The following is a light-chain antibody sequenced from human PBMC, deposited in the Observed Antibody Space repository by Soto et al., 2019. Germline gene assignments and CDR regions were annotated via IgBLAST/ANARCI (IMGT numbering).Light chain of an antibody. CDR2: DAS. CDR1: QSVSSN. V-gene: IGKV3-15*01. CDR3: QQYNTWPPYT. J-gene: IGKJ2*01. Sequence: DIVMTQSPGTLSVSPGERATLSCSASQSVSSNLAWYQQKPGQAPRLLIYDASTRATGIPARFSGSGSGTDCTLSISSLQSEDFAVYFCQQYNTWPPYTFGQGTKLEI.